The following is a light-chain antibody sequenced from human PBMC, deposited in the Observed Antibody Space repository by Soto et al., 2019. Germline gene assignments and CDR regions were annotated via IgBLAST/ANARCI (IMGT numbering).Light chain of an antibody. V-gene: IGKV1-27*01. CDR3: QKCGIAPFS. CDR1: QGISNY. Sequence: DIQMTQSPSSLSASVGDRVTITCRASQGISNYLAWYQQKPGKVPKLLIYAASTLQSGVPSRFSGSGSGTDFTLTISSLRPEDVATYYCQKCGIAPFSFGGGTKVDIK. J-gene: IGKJ4*01. CDR2: AAS.